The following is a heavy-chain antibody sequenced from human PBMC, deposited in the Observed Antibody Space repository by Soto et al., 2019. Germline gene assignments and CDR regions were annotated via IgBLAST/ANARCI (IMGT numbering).Heavy chain of an antibody. CDR2: ISTNGGST. D-gene: IGHD3-22*01. V-gene: IGHV3-64D*06. CDR3: VKGEYYYDSSAYYPFDY. J-gene: IGHJ4*02. CDR1: GFTFSIYA. Sequence: EVQLVESGGGLVQPGGSLRLSCSASGFTFSIYAMHWVRQAPGKGLEYVSVISTNGGSTYYADSVKGRFTISRDNFKNTVYLQMSSLRAEDTAVYYCVKGEYYYDSSAYYPFDYWGQGTLVTVSS.